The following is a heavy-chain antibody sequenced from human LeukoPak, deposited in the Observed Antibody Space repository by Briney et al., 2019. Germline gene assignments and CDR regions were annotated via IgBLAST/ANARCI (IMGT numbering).Heavy chain of an antibody. CDR1: GGSISSSSYS. D-gene: IGHD6-13*01. CDR2: IYYSGST. CDR3: TRGVAAAGYGY. Sequence: SETLSLTCTVSGGSISSSSYSWGCIRQPPGKGLEWIGSIYYSGSTYYNPSLKSRVTISVDTSKNQFSLKLRSVTAADTAVYFCTRGVAAAGYGYWGQGALVTVSS. J-gene: IGHJ4*02. V-gene: IGHV4-39*07.